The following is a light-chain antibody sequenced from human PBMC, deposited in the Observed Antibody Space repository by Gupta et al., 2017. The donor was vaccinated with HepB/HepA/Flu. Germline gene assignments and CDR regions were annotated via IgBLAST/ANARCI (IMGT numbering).Light chain of an antibody. J-gene: IGLJ2*01. CDR1: GSDIGGYNS. CDR3: NSFRRGSTLVV. Sequence: QSALSQPASFPVSPGQSITISCTGSGSDIGGYNSVSWYQQYPGKAPKLLIYDVSNRPSGVSYRFSGSKSGNTASLTISGLQADDEADYYCNSFRRGSTLVVFGGGTKLTVL. CDR2: DVS. V-gene: IGLV2-14*03.